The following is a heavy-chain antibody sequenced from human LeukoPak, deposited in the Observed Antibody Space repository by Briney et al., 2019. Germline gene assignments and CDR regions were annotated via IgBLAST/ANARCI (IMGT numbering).Heavy chain of an antibody. CDR3: AREPIYSSSSTSFDY. CDR2: IIPIFGTA. D-gene: IGHD6-6*01. CDR1: GYTFTNHD. J-gene: IGHJ4*02. V-gene: IGHV1-69*13. Sequence: ASVKVSCTASGYTFTNHDFNWMRQAPGQGLEWMGGIIPIFGTANYAQKFQGRVTITADESTSTAYMELSSLRSEDTAVYYCAREPIYSSSSTSFDYWGQGTLVTVSS.